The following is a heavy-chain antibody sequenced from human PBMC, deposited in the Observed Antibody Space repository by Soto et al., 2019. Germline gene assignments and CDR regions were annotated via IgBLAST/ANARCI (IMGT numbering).Heavy chain of an antibody. CDR2: IIPIFGTA. J-gene: IGHJ5*02. CDR1: GGTFSSYA. CDR3: ARAWGVRGVIITNWFDP. Sequence: QVQLVQSGAEVKKPGSSVKVSCKASGGTFSSYAISWVRQAPGQGLEWMGGIIPIFGTANYAQKIQGRVTITAYESTSTAYMELRSLRSEDTAVYYCARAWGVRGVIITNWFDPWGQGTLVTVSS. D-gene: IGHD3-10*01. V-gene: IGHV1-69*01.